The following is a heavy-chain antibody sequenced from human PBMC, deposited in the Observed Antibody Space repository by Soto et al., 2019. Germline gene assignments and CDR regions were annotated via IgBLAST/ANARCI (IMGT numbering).Heavy chain of an antibody. CDR2: INPSGGRT. CDR3: ARAGENYGSGTFSPPLRYYFNS. Sequence: QVQLVQSGAEVKKPGASVTVSCKASGYTFTTPYMHWLRQAPGQGLEWRGIINPSGGRTTYALKFQGRVSLTSDTSTNTVYMELSSLRSEDTAVYYCARAGENYGSGTFSPPLRYYFNSWGQGTLVTVSS. J-gene: IGHJ4*02. CDR1: GYTFTTPY. D-gene: IGHD3-10*01. V-gene: IGHV1-46*01.